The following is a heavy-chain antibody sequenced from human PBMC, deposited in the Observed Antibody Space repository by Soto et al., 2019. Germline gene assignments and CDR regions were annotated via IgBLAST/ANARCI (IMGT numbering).Heavy chain of an antibody. D-gene: IGHD2-2*01. J-gene: IGHJ5*02. Sequence: RASVKVSCKASGYTFTGYYMHWVRQAPGQGLEWMGWINPNSGDTNYAQKFQGRVTMTRDTSISTAYMELSRLRSDDTAVYYCARDAGYCSSTSCSNWFDPWGQGTLVTVSS. CDR1: GYTFTGYY. CDR3: ARDAGYCSSTSCSNWFDP. V-gene: IGHV1-2*02. CDR2: INPNSGDT.